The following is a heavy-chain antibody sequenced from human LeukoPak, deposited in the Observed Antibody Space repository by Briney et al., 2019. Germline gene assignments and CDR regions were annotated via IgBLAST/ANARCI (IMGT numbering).Heavy chain of an antibody. CDR3: TRRMPYYDSSGYPKNFDY. V-gene: IGHV3-73*01. CDR1: GFTFSGSA. Sequence: GGSLRLSCAGSGFTFSGSAMHWVRQASGKGMKWVGRIRSKANSYATAYAASVKGRFTISRDDSKNTAYLQMNSLKTEDTAVYYCTRRMPYYDSSGYPKNFDYWGQGTLVTVSS. D-gene: IGHD3-22*01. J-gene: IGHJ4*02. CDR2: IRSKANSYAT.